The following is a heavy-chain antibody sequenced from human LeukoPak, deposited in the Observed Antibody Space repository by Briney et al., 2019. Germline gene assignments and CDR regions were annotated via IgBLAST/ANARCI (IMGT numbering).Heavy chain of an antibody. V-gene: IGHV4-34*01. D-gene: IGHD5-18*01. CDR2: INHSGST. J-gene: IGHJ4*02. Sequence: KPSETLSLTCAVYGGSFRGYYWSWIRQPPGKGLEWIGEINHSGSTNYNPSLKSRVTISVDTSKNQFSLKLSSVTAADTAVYYCASLVDTAMVTVDYWGQGTLVTVSS. CDR3: ASLVDTAMVTVDY. CDR1: GGSFRGYY.